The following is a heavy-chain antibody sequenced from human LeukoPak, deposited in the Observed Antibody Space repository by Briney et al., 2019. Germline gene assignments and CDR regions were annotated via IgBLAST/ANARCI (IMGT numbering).Heavy chain of an antibody. D-gene: IGHD5-12*01. CDR2: ISSSSSYI. CDR1: GFTFSSYA. V-gene: IGHV3-21*01. Sequence: PGGSLRLSCAASGFTFSSYAMSWVRQAPGKGLEWVSSISSSSSYIYYADSVKGRFTISRDNAKNSLYLQMNSLRAEDTAVYYCARMRARSGYATNFDYWGQGTLVTVSS. CDR3: ARMRARSGYATNFDY. J-gene: IGHJ4*02.